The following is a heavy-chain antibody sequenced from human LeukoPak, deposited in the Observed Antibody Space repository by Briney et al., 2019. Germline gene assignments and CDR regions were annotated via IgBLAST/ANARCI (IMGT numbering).Heavy chain of an antibody. J-gene: IGHJ5*02. Sequence: PGGSLRLSCAASGFTFSSFTMTWVRQAPGKGLEWVSAIGGRGGSTYYADFLEGRFTIARDNSKDMVYLQVNSLKVEDTAIYYCGKEGGAWGQGTKVTVSS. CDR3: GKEGGA. CDR1: GFTFSSFT. D-gene: IGHD3-16*01. V-gene: IGHV3-23*01. CDR2: IGGRGGST.